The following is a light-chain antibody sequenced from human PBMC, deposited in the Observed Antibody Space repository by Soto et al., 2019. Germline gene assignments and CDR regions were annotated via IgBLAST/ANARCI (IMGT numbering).Light chain of an antibody. V-gene: IGLV2-14*01. Sequence: QSVLTQPASVSGSPGQSITISCTGTSSDVGGYNFVFWYQQHPGKAPKLIIYEVRNRPSGVSNRFSGSKSAYTASLTISGLQAEDEADYYCSSYTSTSTLVFGGGTKLTVL. CDR1: SSDVGGYNF. J-gene: IGLJ2*01. CDR2: EVR. CDR3: SSYTSTSTLV.